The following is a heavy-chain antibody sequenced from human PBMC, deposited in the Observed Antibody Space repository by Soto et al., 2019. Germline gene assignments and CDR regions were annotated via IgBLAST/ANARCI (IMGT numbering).Heavy chain of an antibody. D-gene: IGHD6-19*01. V-gene: IGHV1-3*01. CDR1: GYTFTSYA. CDR2: INAGNGNT. Sequence: QVQLVQSGAEVKKPGASVKVSCKASGYTFTSYAMHWVRQAPGQRLEWMGWINAGNGNTKYSQKFQGRVTITRDTSASTAYMELSSLRSEDTAVYYCARDRRVAGIINWFAPWGQGTLVTVSS. CDR3: ARDRRVAGIINWFAP. J-gene: IGHJ5*02.